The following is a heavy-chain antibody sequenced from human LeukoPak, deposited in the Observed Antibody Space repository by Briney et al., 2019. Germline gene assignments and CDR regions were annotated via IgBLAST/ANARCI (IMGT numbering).Heavy chain of an antibody. CDR1: GYTFSRYG. J-gene: IGHJ3*02. Sequence: ASMKVSCKASGYTFSRYGITWVRHPPGQGLEWMGWITAYDGNTNFAKNFQARVTMTTDTSTNTAYMELRSLRSDDTAVYYCARQSFIAGDNWNYVLNGDDALDIWGQGTMVTVSS. CDR3: ARQSFIAGDNWNYVLNGDDALDI. CDR2: ITAYDGNT. V-gene: IGHV1-18*01. D-gene: IGHD1-7*01.